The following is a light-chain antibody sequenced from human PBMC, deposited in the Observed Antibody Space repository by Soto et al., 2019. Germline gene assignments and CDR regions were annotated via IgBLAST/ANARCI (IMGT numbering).Light chain of an antibody. CDR1: RSISSSY. CDR3: QQYCCTPPLS. CDR2: ATS. V-gene: IGKV3-20*01. Sequence: EIVLTQSPGTLSLSPGERATLSCRASRSISSSYLGWYQQKPGQSPRLLIYATSTRATGIPDRFSGSGSGTDFTLTSSRLEREDFAVYYCQQYCCTPPLSFGGGTKVEIK. J-gene: IGKJ4*01.